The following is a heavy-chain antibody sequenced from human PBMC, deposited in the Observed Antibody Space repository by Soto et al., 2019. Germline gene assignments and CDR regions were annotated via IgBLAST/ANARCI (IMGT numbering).Heavy chain of an antibody. Sequence: QLQLQESGPGLVKPSETLSLTCTVSGGSISSSSYYWGWIRQPPGKGLEWIGSIYYSGSTYYNPSLKSRVTISVDTSKNQFSRKLSSVTAADTAVYYCARQASDCSGGSCYRRPFDYWGQGTLVTVSS. CDR1: GGSISSSSYY. V-gene: IGHV4-39*01. D-gene: IGHD2-15*01. CDR3: ARQASDCSGGSCYRRPFDY. CDR2: IYYSGST. J-gene: IGHJ4*02.